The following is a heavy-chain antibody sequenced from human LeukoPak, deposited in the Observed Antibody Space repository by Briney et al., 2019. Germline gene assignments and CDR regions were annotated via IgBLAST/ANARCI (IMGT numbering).Heavy chain of an antibody. CDR3: ARRSMAGGFYDF. V-gene: IGHV3-74*01. J-gene: IGHJ4*02. CDR1: GFTFSSYG. Sequence: PGGSLRLSCAASGFTFSSYGMHWVRQAPGKGLVWVSRINGDESSTNYADSVKGRFTISRDNAKNTLYLQMNSLRAEDTAVYYCARRSMAGGFYDFWGQGTLVTVSS. D-gene: IGHD3-10*01. CDR2: INGDESST.